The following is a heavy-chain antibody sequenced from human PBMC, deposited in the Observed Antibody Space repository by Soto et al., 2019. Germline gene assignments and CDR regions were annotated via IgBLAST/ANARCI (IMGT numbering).Heavy chain of an antibody. CDR2: INHSGST. CDR3: ARGDYYDSSGYYYTNWFDP. V-gene: IGHV4-34*01. D-gene: IGHD3-22*01. Sequence: QVQLQQWGAGLLKPSETLSLTCAVYGGSFSGYYWSWIRQPPGKGLEWIGEINHSGSTNYNPSLKSRVTISVDTSKNQFYLKLSSVTAADTAVYYCARGDYYDSSGYYYTNWFDPWGQGTRVTVSS. J-gene: IGHJ5*02. CDR1: GGSFSGYY.